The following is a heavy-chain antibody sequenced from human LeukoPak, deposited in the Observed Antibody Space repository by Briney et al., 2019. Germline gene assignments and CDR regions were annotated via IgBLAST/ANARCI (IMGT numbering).Heavy chain of an antibody. CDR2: ISAYNGNT. Sequence: GASVKVSCKASGYTFTSYGISWVRQAPGQGLEWMGWISAYNGNTNYAQKLQGRVTMTTDTSTSTAYMELRSLRSDDTAVYYCARERKYYDILTGQEGDHWGQGTLVTVSS. CDR3: ARERKYYDILTGQEGDH. D-gene: IGHD3-9*01. CDR1: GYTFTSYG. J-gene: IGHJ4*02. V-gene: IGHV1-18*01.